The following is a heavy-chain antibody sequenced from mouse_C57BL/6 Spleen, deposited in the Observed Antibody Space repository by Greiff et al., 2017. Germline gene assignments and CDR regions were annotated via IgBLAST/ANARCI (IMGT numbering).Heavy chain of an antibody. CDR1: GYTFTDYN. V-gene: IGHV1-18*01. CDR2: INPNNGGT. D-gene: IGHD1-1*01. J-gene: IGHJ2*01. CDR3: ARRGSSFHFDY. Sequence: EVQLQPSGPELVKPGASVKIPCKASGYTFTDYNMDWVKQSHGKSLEWIGDINPNNGGTIYNQKFKGKATLTVDKSSSTAYMELRSLTSEDTAVYYCARRGSSFHFDYWGQGTTLTVSS.